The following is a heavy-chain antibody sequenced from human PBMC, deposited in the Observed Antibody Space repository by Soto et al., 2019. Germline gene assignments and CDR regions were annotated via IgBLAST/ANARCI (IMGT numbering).Heavy chain of an antibody. V-gene: IGHV4-31*03. CDR2: IYYSGST. J-gene: IGHJ4*02. Sequence: SETLSLTCTVSGGSISSGGYYWSWVRQHPGKGLEWIGYIYYSGSTYYNPSLKSRVTISVDTSKNQFSLKLSSVTAADTAFYYCASTYYNASSGPFDYWGQGTLVTVSS. CDR1: GGSISSGGYY. CDR3: ASTYYNASSGPFDY. D-gene: IGHD3-22*01.